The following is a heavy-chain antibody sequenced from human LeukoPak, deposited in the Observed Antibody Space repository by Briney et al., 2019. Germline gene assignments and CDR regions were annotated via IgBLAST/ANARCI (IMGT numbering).Heavy chain of an antibody. CDR3: AKSRIVVVVAAITPFDY. J-gene: IGHJ4*02. D-gene: IGHD2-15*01. Sequence: GGSLRLSCAASGFTFSSYSMNWVRQAPGKGLEWVSAISGSGGSTYYADSVKGRFTISRDNSKNTLYLQMNSLRAEDTAVYYCAKSRIVVVVAAITPFDYWGQGTLVTVSS. CDR1: GFTFSSYS. V-gene: IGHV3-23*01. CDR2: ISGSGGST.